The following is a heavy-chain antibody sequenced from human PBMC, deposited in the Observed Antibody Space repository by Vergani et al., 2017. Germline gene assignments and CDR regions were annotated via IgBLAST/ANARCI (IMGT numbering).Heavy chain of an antibody. CDR2: ISSSGSTI. D-gene: IGHD5-12*01. Sequence: EVQLVESGGGLVQPGGSLRLSCAASGFTFSSYEMNWVRQAPGKGLEWVSYISSSGSTIYYADSVKGRFTISRDNAKNSLYLQMNSLRAEYMAVYYCAREYRVYSGYDAGAYYYGMDVWGQGTTVTVSS. CDR1: GFTFSSYE. CDR3: AREYRVYSGYDAGAYYYGMDV. J-gene: IGHJ6*02. V-gene: IGHV3-48*03.